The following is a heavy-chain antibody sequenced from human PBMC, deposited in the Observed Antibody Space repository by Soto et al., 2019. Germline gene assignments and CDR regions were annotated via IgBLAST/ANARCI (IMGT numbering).Heavy chain of an antibody. J-gene: IGHJ4*02. D-gene: IGHD4-17*01. CDR2: ISYDGSNK. CDR3: AKVSAPTVTTSY. CDR1: GFTFSSYG. Sequence: GGSLRLSCAASGFTFSSYGMHWVRQAPGKGLEWVAVISYDGSNKYYADSVKGRFTISRDNSKNTLYLQMNSLRAEDTAVYYCAKVSAPTVTTSYWGQGTLVTVSS. V-gene: IGHV3-30*18.